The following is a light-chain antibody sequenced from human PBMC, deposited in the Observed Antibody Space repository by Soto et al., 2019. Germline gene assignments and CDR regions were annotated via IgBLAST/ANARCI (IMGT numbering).Light chain of an antibody. CDR3: QLGVT. V-gene: IGKV4-1*01. J-gene: IGKJ3*01. CDR2: WAS. CDR1: QSVLYSSNNKNY. Sequence: DIVMTQSPDSLAVSLGERATINCKSSQSVLYSSNNKNYLDWYQQKPGQPPKLLIYWASTRESGVPDRFSGSGSETDFTLTISSLQAEDVAVYYCQLGVTFGPGTKVYIK.